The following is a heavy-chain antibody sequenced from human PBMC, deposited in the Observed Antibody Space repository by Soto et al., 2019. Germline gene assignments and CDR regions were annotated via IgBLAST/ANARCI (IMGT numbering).Heavy chain of an antibody. CDR3: AELPDYSDSSPDY. J-gene: IGHJ4*02. CDR2: ISGSDGSA. Sequence: GGSLRLSCAASGFSFSSFAMSWVRQAPGKGLEWVSTISGSDGSAFYADSVRGRFTISRDNSKNTLYLQMNSLRAEDTAIYFCAELPDYSDSSPDYWGQGTRVTSPQ. D-gene: IGHD3-22*01. V-gene: IGHV3-23*01. CDR1: GFSFSSFA.